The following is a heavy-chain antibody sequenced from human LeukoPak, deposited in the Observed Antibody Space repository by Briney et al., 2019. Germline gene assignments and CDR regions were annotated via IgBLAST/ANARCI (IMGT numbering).Heavy chain of an antibody. CDR3: ATGSSYPPGELDY. J-gene: IGHJ4*02. CDR2: IYHSGTT. D-gene: IGHD1-7*01. CDR1: GGSVSNYY. V-gene: IGHV4-59*02. Sequence: SETLSLTCTVSGGSVSNYYWSWVRQPPGKGLEYIGYIYHSGTTNYNPSLKSRVTMSLDTSKNQFSLKLSSVTTADAALYYCATGSSYPPGELDYWGQGSLVTVSS.